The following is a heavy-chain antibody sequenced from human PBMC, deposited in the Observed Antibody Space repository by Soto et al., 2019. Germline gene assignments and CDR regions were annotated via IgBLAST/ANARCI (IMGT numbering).Heavy chain of an antibody. J-gene: IGHJ6*02. V-gene: IGHV3-48*02. D-gene: IGHD2-2*01. CDR1: GFTFSSSS. CDR3: ARAEVPAARYYYYGMDV. Sequence: PGGSLRLSCAASGFTFSSSSMNWVRQAPWKGLEWVSYISSSSSTIYYADSVKGRFTISRDNAKNSLYLQMNSLRDEDTAVYYCARAEVPAARYYYYGMDVWGQGTTVTVSS. CDR2: ISSSSSTI.